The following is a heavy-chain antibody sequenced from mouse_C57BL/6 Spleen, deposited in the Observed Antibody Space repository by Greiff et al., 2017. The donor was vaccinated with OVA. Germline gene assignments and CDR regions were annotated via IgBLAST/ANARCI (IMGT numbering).Heavy chain of an antibody. Sequence: QVQLQQPGAELVRPGSSVKLSCKASGYTFTSYWMDWVKQRPGQGLEWIGNIYPSDSETNYNQKFKDKATLTVDKSSSTAYMQLSSLTSEDSAVYYCARSDDYAMDYWGQGTSVTVSS. CDR2: IYPSDSET. CDR3: ARSDDYAMDY. J-gene: IGHJ4*01. CDR1: GYTFTSYW. V-gene: IGHV1-61*01.